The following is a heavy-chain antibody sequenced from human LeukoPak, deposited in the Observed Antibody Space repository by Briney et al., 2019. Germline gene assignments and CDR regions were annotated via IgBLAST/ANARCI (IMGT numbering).Heavy chain of an antibody. Sequence: PSETLSLTCTVSGGSISSYYWSWIRQPPGKGLEWIGYIYYSGSTNYNPSLKSRVTISVDTSKNQFSLKLSSVTAADTAVYYCARALDCYGSGSYFFDYWGQGTLVTVSS. D-gene: IGHD3-10*01. CDR3: ARALDCYGSGSYFFDY. J-gene: IGHJ4*02. V-gene: IGHV4-59*01. CDR1: GGSISSYY. CDR2: IYYSGST.